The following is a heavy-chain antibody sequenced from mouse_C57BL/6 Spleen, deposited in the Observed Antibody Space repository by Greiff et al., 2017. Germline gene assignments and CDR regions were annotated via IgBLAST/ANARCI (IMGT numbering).Heavy chain of an antibody. CDR2: IHPSDSDT. CDR1: GYTFTSYW. J-gene: IGHJ1*03. Sequence: QVQLQQPGAELVKPGASVKVSCKASGYTFTSYWMHWVKQRPGQGLEWIGRIHPSDSDTNYNQKFKGKATLTVDKSSSTAYMQLSSLTSGDAAVYYGAEDGGYGSSSCGFVWGTGTTVTVSS. V-gene: IGHV1-74*01. CDR3: AEDGGYGSSSCGFV. D-gene: IGHD1-1*01.